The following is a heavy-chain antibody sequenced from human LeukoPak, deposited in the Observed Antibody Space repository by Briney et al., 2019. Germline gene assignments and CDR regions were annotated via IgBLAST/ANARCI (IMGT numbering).Heavy chain of an antibody. CDR2: INPNSGGT. D-gene: IGHD2-2*01. V-gene: IGHV1-2*02. CDR3: ARLHIVVVPAATLIGSEYYFDY. CDR1: GYTFTGYY. J-gene: IGHJ4*02. Sequence: ASVKVSCKASGYTFTGYYMHWVRQAPGQGLEWMGWINPNSGGTNYAQKFQGRVTMTRDTSISTAYMELSRLRSDDTAVYYCARLHIVVVPAATLIGSEYYFDYWGQGTLVTVSS.